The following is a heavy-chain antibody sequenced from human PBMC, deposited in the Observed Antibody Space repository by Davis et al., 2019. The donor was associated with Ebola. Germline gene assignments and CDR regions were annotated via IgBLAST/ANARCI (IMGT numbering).Heavy chain of an antibody. CDR2: ISTYNGNT. Sequence: ASVKVSCKASGYSFTDDGISWVRQAPGQGLEWMGWISTYNGNTNYALKVQGRITMTTDTSTSTAYMELRSLRSDDTARYYCASDVRGITGPSEYWGQGTLVTVSS. D-gene: IGHD1-1*01. CDR1: GYSFTDDG. CDR3: ASDVRGITGPSEY. J-gene: IGHJ4*02. V-gene: IGHV1-18*01.